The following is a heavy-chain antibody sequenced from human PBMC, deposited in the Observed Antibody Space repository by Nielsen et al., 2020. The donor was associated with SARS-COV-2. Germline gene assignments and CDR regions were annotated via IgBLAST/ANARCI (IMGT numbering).Heavy chain of an antibody. V-gene: IGHV3-20*04. J-gene: IGHJ4*02. CDR2: INWNGGST. CDR3: VREWGY. Sequence: GESLKISCAPSGFTFDDYAMHWVRQAPGKGLEWVSGINWNGGSTGYADSVKGRFTVSRDNAKNSLFLQMNSVRADDTAVYYCVREWGYWGLGTLVTVSS. CDR1: GFTFDDYA. D-gene: IGHD1-26*01.